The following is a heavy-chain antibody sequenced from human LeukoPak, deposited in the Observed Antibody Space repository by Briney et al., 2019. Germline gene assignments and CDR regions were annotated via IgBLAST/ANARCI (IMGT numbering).Heavy chain of an antibody. Sequence: GGSLRLSCAASEFTFSDYYMSWIRQAPGKGLEWVSYISGITTTSIPTTIYYADSVKGRFTISRDNAKNSLYLQMNSLRAEDTGVYYCARVPEGERSAYYFSYWGQGTLVTVSS. CDR3: ARVPEGERSAYYFSY. CDR2: ISGITTTSIPTTI. J-gene: IGHJ4*02. V-gene: IGHV3-11*01. D-gene: IGHD3-22*01. CDR1: EFTFSDYY.